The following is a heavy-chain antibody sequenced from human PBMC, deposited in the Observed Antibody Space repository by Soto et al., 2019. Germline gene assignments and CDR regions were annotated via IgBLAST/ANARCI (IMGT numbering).Heavy chain of an antibody. Sequence: QVQLVQSGAEVKKPGASVKVSCKASGYSFTNYDINWVRQATGQGLEWMGWMNPNGGNTAYARRFRGRGRMPRDTSMTTAYMELSSLRAEATAVQYPARTPGDCRSGTCYKSRSDPGGQ. J-gene: IGHJ5*02. D-gene: IGHD2-15*01. CDR2: MNPNGGNT. CDR1: GYSFTNYD. CDR3: ARTPGDCRSGTCYKSRSDP. V-gene: IGHV1-8*01.